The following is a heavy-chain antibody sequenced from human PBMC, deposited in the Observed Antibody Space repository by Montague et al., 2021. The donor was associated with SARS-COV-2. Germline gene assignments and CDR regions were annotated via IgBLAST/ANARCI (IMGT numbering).Heavy chain of an antibody. CDR1: GGSLSGYY. V-gene: IGHV4-34*01. Sequence: SETLSLTCAVYGGSLSGYYWNWIRQPPGKGLEWIGEINHSGSTNYNPSLKSRVTISVDTSNNQFSLKLTSVTAADMAVYYCARGPTNNIGMVATRLDYWGQGTLVTVSS. CDR3: ARGPTNNIGMVATRLDY. J-gene: IGHJ4*02. CDR2: INHSGST. D-gene: IGHD5-12*01.